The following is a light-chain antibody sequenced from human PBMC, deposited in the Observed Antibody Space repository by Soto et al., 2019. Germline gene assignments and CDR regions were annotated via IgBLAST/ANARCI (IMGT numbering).Light chain of an antibody. CDR3: QQYNNWPWLT. CDR1: QSVSSN. V-gene: IGKV3-15*01. J-gene: IGKJ4*01. CDR2: GES. Sequence: EIVMTQSPATLSVSPGERATLSCRASQSVSSNLAWYQQKPGQAPRLLIYGESTRATGIPARFSGSGSGTEFTLTISSLQSEDFAVYYCQQYNNWPWLTFGGGTKVEIK.